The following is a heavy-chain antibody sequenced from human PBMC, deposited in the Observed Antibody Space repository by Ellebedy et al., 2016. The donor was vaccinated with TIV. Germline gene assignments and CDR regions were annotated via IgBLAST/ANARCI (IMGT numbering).Heavy chain of an antibody. CDR3: ARVDYGLAFHI. J-gene: IGHJ3*02. D-gene: IGHD3-16*01. CDR2: IYSSGIT. CDR1: GFAVSSNY. V-gene: IGHV3-66*01. Sequence: GGSLRLSCAASGFAVSSNYMSWVRQAPGKGLEWVSVIYSSGITYYAESVKGRFTISRDNSRDNSKNTLYLQMNGLRAEDTAAYYCARVDYGLAFHIWGQGTMVTVSS.